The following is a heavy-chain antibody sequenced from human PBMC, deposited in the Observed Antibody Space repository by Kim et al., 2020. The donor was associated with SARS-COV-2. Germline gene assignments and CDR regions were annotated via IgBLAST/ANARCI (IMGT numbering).Heavy chain of an antibody. CDR1: GFTFSSYW. CDR2: IKQDGSEK. V-gene: IGHV3-7*01. D-gene: IGHD2-2*01. J-gene: IGHJ6*02. CDR3: ASGGYCSSTSCYDYYYYGMDV. Sequence: GGSLRLSCAASGFTFSSYWMSWVRQAPGKGLEWVANIKQDGSEKYYVDSVKGRFTISRDNAKNSLYLQMNSLRAEDTAVYYCASGGYCSSTSCYDYYYYGMDVWGQGTTVTVSS.